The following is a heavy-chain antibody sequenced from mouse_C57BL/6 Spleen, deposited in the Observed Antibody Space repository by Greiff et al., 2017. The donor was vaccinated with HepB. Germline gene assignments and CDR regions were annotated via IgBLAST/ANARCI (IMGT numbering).Heavy chain of an antibody. CDR1: GYSFTGYY. CDR3: AIPGTGNVYAMDY. V-gene: IGHV1-42*01. CDR2: INPSTGGT. D-gene: IGHD4-1*01. J-gene: IGHJ4*01. Sequence: VHVKQSGPELVKPGASVKISCKASGYSFTGYYMNWVKQRPEKSLEWIGEINPSTGGTTYNQKFKAKATLTVDKSSSTAYMQLKSLTSEDSAVYYCAIPGTGNVYAMDYWGQGTSVTVSS.